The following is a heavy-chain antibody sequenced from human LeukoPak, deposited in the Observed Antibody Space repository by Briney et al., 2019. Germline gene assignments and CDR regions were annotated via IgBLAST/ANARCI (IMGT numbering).Heavy chain of an antibody. D-gene: IGHD6-13*01. Sequence: GASVKVSCKASGYTFTSYGISWVRQAPGQGLEWMGWISAHNGNTNYAQKLQGRVTMTTDTSTSTAYMELRSLRSDDTAVYYCARVSSSWYKVGYFDYWGQGTLVTVSS. J-gene: IGHJ4*02. CDR1: GYTFTSYG. CDR3: ARVSSSWYKVGYFDY. CDR2: ISAHNGNT. V-gene: IGHV1-18*01.